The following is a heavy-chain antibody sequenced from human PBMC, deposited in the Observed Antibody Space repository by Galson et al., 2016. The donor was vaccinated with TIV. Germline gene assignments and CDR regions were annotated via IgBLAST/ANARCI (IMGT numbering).Heavy chain of an antibody. Sequence: TLSLTCGVSGGSFRGYYWTWIRLPPGKGLEWIGEINHSGSTNSIPSLKSRLTMSVDTSTNHFSLQLSSVTAADSAVYYCTRGRFESGSYYNNGFDYWGQGTPVTVSS. V-gene: IGHV4-34*01. D-gene: IGHD3-10*01. CDR3: TRGRFESGSYYNNGFDY. J-gene: IGHJ4*02. CDR2: INHSGST. CDR1: GGSFRGYY.